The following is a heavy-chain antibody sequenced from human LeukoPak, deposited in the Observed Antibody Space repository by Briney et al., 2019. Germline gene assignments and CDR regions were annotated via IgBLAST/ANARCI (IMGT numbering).Heavy chain of an antibody. V-gene: IGHV4-59*01. CDR3: ARDGYGSGSCGWFDL. Sequence: SESLSPTCSVSGPSLTSSSSSWVRQTPGKGLEWIGNIHSGSTNYNPSFDSRVTASLETPKKQLSLSMTSVNAPDTPLSVSARDGYGSGSCGWFDLGGEGTLVTVSS. CDR2: IHSGST. D-gene: IGHD3-10*01. CDR1: GPSLTSSS. J-gene: IGHJ5*02.